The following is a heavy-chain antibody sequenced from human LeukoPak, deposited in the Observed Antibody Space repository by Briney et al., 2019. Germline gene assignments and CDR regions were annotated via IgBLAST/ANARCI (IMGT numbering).Heavy chain of an antibody. CDR2: IHYSGYT. Sequence: SETLSLTCTVSGGSINNYYWSWIRQPPGKGLEWIAYIHYSGYTAYNPSLKSRVTMSLDTSKNQFSLKLSSVTAADTAVYYCVGEPPGSARFDYWGRGTLVTVSS. CDR3: VGEPPGSARFDY. CDR1: GGSINNYY. J-gene: IGHJ4*02. V-gene: IGHV4-59*01.